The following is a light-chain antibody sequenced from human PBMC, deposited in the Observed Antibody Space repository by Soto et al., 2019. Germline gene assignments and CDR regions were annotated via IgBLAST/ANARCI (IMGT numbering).Light chain of an antibody. CDR2: GAS. V-gene: IGKV3-20*01. Sequence: EMVLTQTPGTLAWSPGERATLSCRASHSVSSRLAWYQQKPGQAPRRLISGASSRAAGSPDRFSGSGSGTDFSLTISRLEPEDFALYYCQHYVERSPITFGQGTRLEI. J-gene: IGKJ5*01. CDR3: QHYVERSPIT. CDR1: HSVSSR.